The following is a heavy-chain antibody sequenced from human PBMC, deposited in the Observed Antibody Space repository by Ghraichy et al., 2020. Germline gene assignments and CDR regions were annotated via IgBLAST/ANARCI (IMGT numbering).Heavy chain of an antibody. Sequence: SETLSLTCAVYGGSFSCYYWSWIRQPPGKGLELIGEINHSGSTNYNPSLKSRVTISVDTSQNQFSLKLSSVTAADTAVYYCARGGYYYDSSGYYRYFDYWGQGTLVTVSS. J-gene: IGHJ4*02. CDR2: INHSGST. CDR1: GGSFSCYY. V-gene: IGHV4-34*01. D-gene: IGHD3-22*01. CDR3: ARGGYYYDSSGYYRYFDY.